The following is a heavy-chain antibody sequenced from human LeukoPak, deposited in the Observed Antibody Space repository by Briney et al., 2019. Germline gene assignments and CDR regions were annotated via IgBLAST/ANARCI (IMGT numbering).Heavy chain of an antibody. J-gene: IGHJ1*01. CDR3: ASLASGQLQH. CDR1: GDSISRGTHS. D-gene: IGHD6-19*01. V-gene: IGHV4-30-4*07. CDR2: IYFSGST. Sequence: KRSETLSLTCAVSGDSISRGTHSWSWIRQPPGKGLEWLGYIYFSGSTCYNPSLKSRLRMSVDTSKNHFSLHLDSMTGADTAVYYCASLASGQLQHWGQGLLVTVSS.